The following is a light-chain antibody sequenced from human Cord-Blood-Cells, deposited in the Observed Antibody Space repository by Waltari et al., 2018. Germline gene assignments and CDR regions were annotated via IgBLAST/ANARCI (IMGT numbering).Light chain of an antibody. V-gene: IGKV3-15*01. CDR2: GAA. Sequence: EIVMTQSPATLSVSPGERATLSCRASQSVSRNLAWYQQKPGQAPRRLIYGAATRATGIRARFSGSGSGTEVTLTISILQSEDFAVYYCQQYNNWLLYTFGQGTKLEIK. CDR1: QSVSRN. CDR3: QQYNNWLLYT. J-gene: IGKJ2*01.